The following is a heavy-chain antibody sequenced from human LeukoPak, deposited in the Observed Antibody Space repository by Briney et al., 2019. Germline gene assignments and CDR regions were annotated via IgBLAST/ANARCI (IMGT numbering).Heavy chain of an antibody. D-gene: IGHD2-8*01. CDR1: GFTFSSYS. J-gene: IGHJ4*02. CDR3: AREWSRFTPPDY. Sequence: PGGSLRLSCAASGFTFSSYSMNWVRQAPGKGLEWVSSISSSSSYIYYADSVKGRFTISRDSAKNSLYLQMDSLRAEDTAVYYCAREWSRFTPPDYWGQGTLVTVSS. CDR2: ISSSSSYI. V-gene: IGHV3-21*01.